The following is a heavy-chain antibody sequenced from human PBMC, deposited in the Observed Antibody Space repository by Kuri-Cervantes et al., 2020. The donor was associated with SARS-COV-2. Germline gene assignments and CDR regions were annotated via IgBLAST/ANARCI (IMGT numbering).Heavy chain of an antibody. V-gene: IGHV4-39*01. D-gene: IGHD4-11*01. CDR3: ARHSPLQSYYYYYYGMDV. CDR2: IYYSGST. Sequence: GSLRLSCAASGFTFSSYAMSWVRQAPGKGLEWIGSIYYSGSTYYNPSLKSRVTISVDTSKNQFSLKLSSVIAADTAVYYCARHSPLQSYYYYYYGMDVWGQGTTVTVSS. CDR1: GFTFSSYA. J-gene: IGHJ6*02.